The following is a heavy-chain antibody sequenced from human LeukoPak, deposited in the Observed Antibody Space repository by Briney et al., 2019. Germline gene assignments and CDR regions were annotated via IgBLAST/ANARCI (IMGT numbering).Heavy chain of an antibody. CDR2: INSDGSRT. CDR3: ARGANDDYRFGY. CDR1: GFTFSSYW. V-gene: IGHV3-74*01. D-gene: IGHD4-17*01. Sequence: GGSLRLSCAASGFTFSSYWMHWVRQVPGKGLVWVSRINSDGSRTTYADYVKGRFTISRDNAKNTLYLQMNSLRAEDTAVYYCARGANDDYRFGYWGQGTLVTVSS. J-gene: IGHJ4*02.